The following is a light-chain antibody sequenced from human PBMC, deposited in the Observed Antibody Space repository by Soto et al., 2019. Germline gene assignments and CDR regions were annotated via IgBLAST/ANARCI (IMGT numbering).Light chain of an antibody. J-gene: IGKJ1*01. CDR2: GAS. CDR1: QSISSSY. V-gene: IGKV3-20*01. CDR3: QHYVSSLWT. Sequence: ESVLTQSPGTLSLSPGERATLSCRASQSISSSYLAWYQQKPGQAPSLLIYGASTRATGVPDRFSGSGSGTDFTLTISRLEPDDFAVYYCQHYVSSLWTFGQGTKVEIK.